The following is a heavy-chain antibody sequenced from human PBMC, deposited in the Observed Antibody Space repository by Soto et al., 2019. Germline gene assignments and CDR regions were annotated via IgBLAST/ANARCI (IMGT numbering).Heavy chain of an antibody. D-gene: IGHD3-22*01. CDR1: GFTFTSSA. V-gene: IGHV1-58*01. J-gene: IGHJ4*02. CDR3: AADTYYYDSSGYWTGYFDY. Sequence: GASVKVSCKASGFTFTSSAVQWVRQARGQRLEWIGWIVVGSGNTNYAQKFQERVTITRDMSTSTAYMELSSLRSEDTAVYYCAADTYYYDSSGYWTGYFDYWGQGTLVTVAS. CDR2: IVVGSGNT.